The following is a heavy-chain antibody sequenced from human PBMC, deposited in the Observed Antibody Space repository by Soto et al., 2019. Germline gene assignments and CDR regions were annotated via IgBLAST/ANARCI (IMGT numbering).Heavy chain of an antibody. CDR1: GGTFSSYA. Sequence: QVQLVQSGAEVKKPGSSVKVSCKASGGTFSSYAISWVRQAPGQGLEWMGGIIPIFGTANYAQKFQGRVTITADESTSTAYMERSSLRSEDTAVYYCARCHEDSSGYRGWFDPWGQGTLVTVSS. CDR3: ARCHEDSSGYRGWFDP. V-gene: IGHV1-69*01. CDR2: IIPIFGTA. D-gene: IGHD3-22*01. J-gene: IGHJ5*02.